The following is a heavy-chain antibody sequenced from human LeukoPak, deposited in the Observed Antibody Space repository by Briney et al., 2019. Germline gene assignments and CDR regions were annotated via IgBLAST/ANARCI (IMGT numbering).Heavy chain of an antibody. CDR3: ASEGDCSGGSCPAKY. CDR2: IIPIFGTA. CDR1: GGTFSSYA. D-gene: IGHD2-15*01. V-gene: IGHV1-69*13. J-gene: IGHJ4*02. Sequence: SVKVSCKASGGTFSSYAISWVRQAPGQGLEWMGGIIPIFGTANYAQKFQGRVTITADESTSTAYMELSSLRSEDRAVYYCASEGDCSGGSCPAKYWGQGTLVTVSS.